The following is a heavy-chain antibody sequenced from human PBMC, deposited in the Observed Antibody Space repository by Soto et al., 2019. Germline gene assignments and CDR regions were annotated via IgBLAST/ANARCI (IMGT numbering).Heavy chain of an antibody. CDR3: ATAPYDSSGYSLYFDY. J-gene: IGHJ4*02. V-gene: IGHV1-24*01. Sequence: SVKVSCQVSGYTLTELSMHWVRQAPVKGLEWMGGFDPEDGETIYAQKFQGRVTMTEDTSTDTAYMEPSSLRSEDTAVYYCATAPYDSSGYSLYFDYWGQGTLVTVSS. CDR1: GYTLTELS. D-gene: IGHD3-22*01. CDR2: FDPEDGET.